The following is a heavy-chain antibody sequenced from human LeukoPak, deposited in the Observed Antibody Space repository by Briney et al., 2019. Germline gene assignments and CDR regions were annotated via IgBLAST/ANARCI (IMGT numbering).Heavy chain of an antibody. D-gene: IGHD3-10*01. CDR3: ARLYGSGSYYNY. J-gene: IGHJ4*02. Sequence: SETLSLTCTVSGGSITTNSYYWGWIRQPPGKGLEWIGSIYYSGNTYYNPSLKSRVSVSVDTSKNQFSLKLSSVTAADTAVYYCARLYGSGSYYNYWGQGTLVTVSS. V-gene: IGHV4-39*07. CDR2: IYYSGNT. CDR1: GGSITTNSYY.